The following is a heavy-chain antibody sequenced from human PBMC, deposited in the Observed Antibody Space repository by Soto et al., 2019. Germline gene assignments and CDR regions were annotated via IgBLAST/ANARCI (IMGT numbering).Heavy chain of an antibody. CDR3: ARDSSTDYYYYGMDV. D-gene: IGHD4-17*01. V-gene: IGHV1-69*12. CDR1: GGTFSSYA. CDR2: IIPIFGTA. Sequence: QVQLVQSGAEEKKPGSSVKVSCKASGGTFSSYAISWVRQAPGKGLEWMGGIIPIFGTANYAQKFQGRVTLTADESTSPAYMELSSLRSEDTAVYYCARDSSTDYYYYGMDVWGQGTTVTVSS. J-gene: IGHJ6*02.